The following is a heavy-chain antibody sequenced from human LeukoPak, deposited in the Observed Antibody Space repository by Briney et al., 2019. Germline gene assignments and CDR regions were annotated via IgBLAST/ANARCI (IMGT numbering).Heavy chain of an antibody. Sequence: SQTLSLTCTVSGGSISSGGYYWSWIRQHPGKGLEWIGYIYYSGSPYYNPSLTSRDTITVDTSKNQFSLKLSAVTAADTAVYYCARELRFLEGPFDPWGQGTLVTVSS. D-gene: IGHD3-3*01. V-gene: IGHV4-31*03. J-gene: IGHJ5*02. CDR2: IYYSGSP. CDR3: ARELRFLEGPFDP. CDR1: GGSISSGGYY.